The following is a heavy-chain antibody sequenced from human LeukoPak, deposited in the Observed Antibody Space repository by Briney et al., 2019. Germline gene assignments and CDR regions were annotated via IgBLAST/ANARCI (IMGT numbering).Heavy chain of an antibody. J-gene: IGHJ4*02. CDR3: ATDKDYHYY. V-gene: IGHV4-59*01. Sequence: KPSETLSLTCTVSGGSISNYYWTWIRQPPGKGLEWVGHISDSGSANYNPSLKSRVTISGDTSKNQVSLNLGSVTAADTAVYYCATDKDYHYYWGQGTLVTVSS. CDR2: ISDSGSA. CDR1: GGSISNYY. D-gene: IGHD4-11*01.